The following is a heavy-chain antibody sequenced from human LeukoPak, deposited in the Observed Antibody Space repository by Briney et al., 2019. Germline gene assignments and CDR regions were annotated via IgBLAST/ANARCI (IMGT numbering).Heavy chain of an antibody. CDR2: IKQDGSEK. D-gene: IGHD2-21*01. V-gene: IGHV3-7*01. CDR3: ARDGLFPAFDAFDI. CDR1: GFTFSSYW. J-gene: IGHJ3*02. Sequence: GGSLRLSCAASGFTFSSYWMSWVRQAPGKGLEWVANIKQDGSEKYYVDSVKGRFTISRDNAKNSLYLQMNSLRAEDTAVYYCARDGLFPAFDAFDIRGQGTMVTVSS.